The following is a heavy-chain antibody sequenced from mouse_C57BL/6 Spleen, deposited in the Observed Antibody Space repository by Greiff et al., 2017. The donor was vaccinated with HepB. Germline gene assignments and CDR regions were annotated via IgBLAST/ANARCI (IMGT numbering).Heavy chain of an antibody. V-gene: IGHV1-52*01. D-gene: IGHD1-1*01. CDR2: IDPSDSET. J-gene: IGHJ3*01. Sequence: VKLQQPGAELVRPGSSVKLSCKASGYTFTSYWMHWVKQRPIQGLEWIGNIDPSDSETHYNQKFKDKATLTVAKSSSTAYMQLSSLTSEDSAVYYCARQGNYYGSGGFAYWGQGTLVTVSA. CDR3: ARQGNYYGSGGFAY. CDR1: GYTFTSYW.